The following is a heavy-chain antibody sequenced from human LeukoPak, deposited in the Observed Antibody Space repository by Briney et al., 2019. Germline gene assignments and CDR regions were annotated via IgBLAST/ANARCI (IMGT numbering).Heavy chain of an antibody. CDR1: GFTFSSYA. CDR2: ISSSGGST. D-gene: IGHD2-2*01. Sequence: GGSLRLSCAASGFTFSSYAMSWVRQAPGKGLEWVSAISSSGGSTYYADSVKGRFTISRDNSKNTLYLQMNSLRAEDTAVYYCAKDGGYCSSTSCYVYFAYWGQGTLVTVSS. CDR3: AKDGGYCSSTSCYVYFAY. J-gene: IGHJ4*02. V-gene: IGHV3-23*01.